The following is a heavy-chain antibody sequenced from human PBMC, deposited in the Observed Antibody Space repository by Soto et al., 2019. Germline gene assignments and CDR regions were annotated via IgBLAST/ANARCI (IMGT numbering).Heavy chain of an antibody. J-gene: IGHJ5*02. CDR3: ARGLRNYYGSGSYYGTRWFDP. D-gene: IGHD3-10*01. CDR2: INHSGST. V-gene: IGHV4-34*01. Sequence: PSETLSLTCAVYGGSFSGYYWSWIRQPPGKGLEWIGEINHSGSTNYNPSLKSRVTISVDTFKNQFSLKLSSVTAADTAVYYCARGLRNYYGSGSYYGTRWFDPWGQGTLVTVSS. CDR1: GGSFSGYY.